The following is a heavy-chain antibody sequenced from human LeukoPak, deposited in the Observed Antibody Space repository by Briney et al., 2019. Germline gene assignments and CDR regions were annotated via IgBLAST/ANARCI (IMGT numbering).Heavy chain of an antibody. CDR1: GFTFSSYA. Sequence: GGSLRLSCAASGFTFSSYAMSWVRQAPGKGLEWVPAISGSGGSTYYADSVKGRFTISRDNSKNTLYLQMNSLRAEDTAVYYCARSTGDCSGGTCYSDFDCWGQGTLVTVSS. CDR2: ISGSGGST. V-gene: IGHV3-23*01. J-gene: IGHJ4*02. CDR3: ARSTGDCSGGTCYSDFDC. D-gene: IGHD2-15*01.